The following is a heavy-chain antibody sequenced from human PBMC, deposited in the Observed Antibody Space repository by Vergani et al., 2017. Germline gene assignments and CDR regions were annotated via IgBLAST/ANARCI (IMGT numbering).Heavy chain of an antibody. CDR3: ASMVRGVLNYFDY. CDR1: GGSISSYY. Sequence: QVQLQESGPGLVKPSETLSLTCTVSGGSISSYYWSWIRQPPGKGLEWIGYIYHSGSTYYNPSLKSRVTISVDRSKNQFSLKLSSVTAADTAVYYCASMVRGVLNYFDYWGQGTLVTVSS. V-gene: IGHV4-59*12. J-gene: IGHJ4*02. D-gene: IGHD3-10*01. CDR2: IYHSGST.